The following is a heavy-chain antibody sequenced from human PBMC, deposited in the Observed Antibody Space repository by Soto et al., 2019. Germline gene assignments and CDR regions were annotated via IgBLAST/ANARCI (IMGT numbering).Heavy chain of an antibody. CDR1: GFTFSSYA. CDR2: ISSDGSNK. CDR3: ARDSWSFDY. Sequence: QVQLVESGGGVVQPGRSLRLSCAASGFTFSSYAMHWVRQAPGKGLEWVTVISSDGSNKYYADAVKCRFTVSRDNSKNTLYLQMNSLRAEDAAEYYFARDSWSFDYWGQGTLVTVSS. D-gene: IGHD2-15*01. J-gene: IGHJ4*02. V-gene: IGHV3-30*01.